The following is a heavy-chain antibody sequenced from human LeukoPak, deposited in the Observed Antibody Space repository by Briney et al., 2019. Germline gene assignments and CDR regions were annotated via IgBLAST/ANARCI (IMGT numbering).Heavy chain of an antibody. CDR2: ISASGGST. V-gene: IGHV3-23*01. D-gene: IGHD4-23*01. CDR1: GFAFKTYA. J-gene: IGHJ4*02. Sequence: GGSLRLSCAASGFAFKTYAMSWVRQAPGKGLEWVSDISASGGSTYYADSVKGRFTISRDNSKNTLYLQMNSLRAEDTAVYYCAKGRTTVVTKYNFDYWGQGTLVTVSS. CDR3: AKGRTTVVTKYNFDY.